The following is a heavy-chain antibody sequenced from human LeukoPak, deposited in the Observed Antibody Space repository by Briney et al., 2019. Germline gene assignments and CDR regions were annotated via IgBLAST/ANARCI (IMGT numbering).Heavy chain of an antibody. CDR2: IYYSGNT. D-gene: IGHD3-10*01. J-gene: IGHJ4*02. CDR3: VRARGGYGSGSYFDS. Sequence: SETLSLTCTVPDGSISTYYWSWIRHPPGKGLEWIGHIYYSGNTKYKPSLKSRASISVDTSKSQFSLKLSSVTAADTAVYYCVRARGGYGSGSYFDSWGQGTLVSVSS. V-gene: IGHV4-59*01. CDR1: DGSISTYY.